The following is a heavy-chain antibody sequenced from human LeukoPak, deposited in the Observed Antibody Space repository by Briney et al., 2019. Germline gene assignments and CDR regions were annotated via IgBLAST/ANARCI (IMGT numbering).Heavy chain of an antibody. D-gene: IGHD3-3*01. V-gene: IGHV3-53*05. CDR3: ARGFWSGYYYNWFDP. CDR2: IYSGGST. Sequence: GGSLRLSCAASGFNVNNNYMSWVRQAPGKGLEWVSVIYSGGSTSYADSMKGQFTISRDSFKNTLYLQMNSLRAEDTAVYYCARGFWSGYYYNWFDPWGQGTLVTVSS. J-gene: IGHJ5*02. CDR1: GFNVNNNY.